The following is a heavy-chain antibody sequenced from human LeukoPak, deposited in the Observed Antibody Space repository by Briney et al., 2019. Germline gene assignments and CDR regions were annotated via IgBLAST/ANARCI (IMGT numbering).Heavy chain of an antibody. CDR2: IWYDGSNK. V-gene: IGHV3-33*06. CDR1: GFTFSSYG. CDR3: AKDYSGYDLFDY. J-gene: IGHJ4*02. Sequence: EGSLRLSCAASGFTFSSYGMHWVRQAPGKGLEWVAVIWYDGSNKYYADSVKGRFTISRDNSKNTLYLQMNSLRAEDTAVYYCAKDYSGYDLFDYWGQGTLVTVSS. D-gene: IGHD5-12*01.